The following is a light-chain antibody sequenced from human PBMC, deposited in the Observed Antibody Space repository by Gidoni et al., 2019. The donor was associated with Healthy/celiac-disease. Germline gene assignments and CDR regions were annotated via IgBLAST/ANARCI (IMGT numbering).Light chain of an antibody. CDR1: QSVSSN. V-gene: IGKV3-15*01. CDR2: GAS. Sequence: EIVMTQSPATLSVSPAERATLSCRASQSVSSNLAWYQQKSGQAPRLLIYGASTRATGIPARFSGSGSGTEFTLTISNLQSEDFAVYYCQQYNNWPRLTFGGGTKVEIK. CDR3: QQYNNWPRLT. J-gene: IGKJ4*01.